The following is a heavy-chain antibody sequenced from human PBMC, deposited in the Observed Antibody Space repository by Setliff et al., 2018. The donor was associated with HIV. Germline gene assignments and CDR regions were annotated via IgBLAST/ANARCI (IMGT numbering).Heavy chain of an antibody. Sequence: GGSLRLSCAASGFTFNNYAIHWVRQAPGKGLEWVALISYDGTYKYYAESVKGRFTISRDNSRNTLYLQMNSLRTEDTAVYCCAKDWGSRLSYSFYYMDVWGKGTTVTVSS. V-gene: IGHV3-30*04. D-gene: IGHD3-16*01. CDR2: ISYDGTYK. J-gene: IGHJ6*03. CDR1: GFTFNNYA. CDR3: AKDWGSRLSYSFYYMDV.